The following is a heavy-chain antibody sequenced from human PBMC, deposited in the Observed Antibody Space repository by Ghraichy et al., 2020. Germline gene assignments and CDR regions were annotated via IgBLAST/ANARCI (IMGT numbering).Heavy chain of an antibody. V-gene: IGHV3-30*18. CDR2: ISYDGSNK. CDR1: GFTFSSYG. CDR3: AKQAGYYYMDV. Sequence: GSLRLSCAASGFTFSSYGMHWVRQAPGKGLEWVAVISYDGSNKYYADSVKGRFTISRDNSKNTLYLQMNSLRAEDTAVYYCAKQAGYYYMDVWGKGTTVTVSS. J-gene: IGHJ6*03.